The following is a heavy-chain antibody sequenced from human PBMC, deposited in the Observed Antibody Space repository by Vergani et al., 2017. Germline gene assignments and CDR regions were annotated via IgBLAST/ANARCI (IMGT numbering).Heavy chain of an antibody. V-gene: IGHV4-39*01. CDR1: GASIRSSNYY. CDR3: ARHVSHTAGDY. J-gene: IGHJ4*02. Sequence: QLQLQESGPGLVKPSATLSLTCSVSGASIRSSNYYWGWIRQPPGKGLEWIASIYYSGSTYYNPSLKSRVTISVDTSKNQFSLKLSSVTAADTAVYYCARHVSHTAGDYWGQGTLVTVSS. D-gene: IGHD5-18*01. CDR2: IYYSGST.